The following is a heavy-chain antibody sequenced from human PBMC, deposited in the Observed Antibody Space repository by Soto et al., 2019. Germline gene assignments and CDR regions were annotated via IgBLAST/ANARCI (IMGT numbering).Heavy chain of an antibody. CDR1: GDSVSSNSAA. D-gene: IGHD2-8*01. J-gene: IGHJ5*02. CDR2: TYYRSKWYN. Sequence: KQSQTLSLTCAISGDSVSSNSAAWNWIRQSPSRGLEWLGRTYYRSKWYNDYAVSVKSRITINPDTSKNQFSLQLNSVTPEDTAVYYCARGIYCTNGVCLAGGNWFDPWGQGTLVTVSS. V-gene: IGHV6-1*01. CDR3: ARGIYCTNGVCLAGGNWFDP.